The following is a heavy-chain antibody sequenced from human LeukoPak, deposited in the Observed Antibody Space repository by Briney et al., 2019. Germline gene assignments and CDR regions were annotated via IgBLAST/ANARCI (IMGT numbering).Heavy chain of an antibody. V-gene: IGHV4-39*01. J-gene: IGHJ4*02. CDR1: GGSISSSSYY. Sequence: SETLSLTCTVSGGSISSSSYYWGLIRQPPGKGLEWIGSTYYSGSIYYNPSLRSRVTISVDTSKSQFSLKLSSVTAADTAVYYCARHPGIAAAGTGFDYWGQGTLVTVSS. CDR2: TYYSGSI. D-gene: IGHD6-13*01. CDR3: ARHPGIAAAGTGFDY.